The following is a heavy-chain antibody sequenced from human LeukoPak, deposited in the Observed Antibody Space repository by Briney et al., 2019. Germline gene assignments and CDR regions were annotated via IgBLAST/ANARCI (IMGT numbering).Heavy chain of an antibody. CDR3: ARKSDSSGYLFDY. Sequence: SVKVSCKASGGAVNIYAISWVRQAPGQGLEWMGGIIPIFGTANYAQKFQGRVTITTDESTSTAYMELSSLRSEDTAVYYCARKSDSSGYLFDYWGRGTLVTVSS. J-gene: IGHJ4*02. D-gene: IGHD3-22*01. V-gene: IGHV1-69*05. CDR1: GGAVNIYA. CDR2: IIPIFGTA.